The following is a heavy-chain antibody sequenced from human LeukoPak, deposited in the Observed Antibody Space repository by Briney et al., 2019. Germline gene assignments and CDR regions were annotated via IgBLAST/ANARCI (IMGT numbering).Heavy chain of an antibody. CDR1: GFTFSSYA. V-gene: IGHV3-23*01. Sequence: PGGSLRLSCTASGFTFSSYAMSWVRQAPGKGLEWVSAISGSGGSTYYADSVKGRFTISRDNSKNTLYLQMNSLRAEDTAVYYCAKASYGGTLYYFDYWGQGTLVTVSS. CDR2: ISGSGGST. J-gene: IGHJ4*02. D-gene: IGHD4-23*01. CDR3: AKASYGGTLYYFDY.